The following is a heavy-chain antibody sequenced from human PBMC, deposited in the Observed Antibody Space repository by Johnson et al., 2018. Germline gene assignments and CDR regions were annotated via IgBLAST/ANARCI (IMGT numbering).Heavy chain of an antibody. CDR2: IYYSGST. Sequence: QVQLQESGPGLVKPSETXSLTCTVSGGSISSNYWSWIRQPPGKGLEWIGYIYYSGSTNYNSALKSRVNIAVDTSKNQFPLKLSSLTAADTAVYYCARRYCSSTNCYAMDVWGQGTTVTVSS. CDR3: ARRYCSSTNCYAMDV. J-gene: IGHJ6*02. D-gene: IGHD2-2*01. V-gene: IGHV4-59*01. CDR1: GGSISSNY.